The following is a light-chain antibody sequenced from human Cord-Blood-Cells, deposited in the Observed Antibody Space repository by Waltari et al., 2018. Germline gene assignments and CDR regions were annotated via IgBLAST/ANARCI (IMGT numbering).Light chain of an antibody. J-gene: IGKJ2*01. CDR2: AAS. CDR1: QSISSY. Sequence: DIQMTQSPSPLSASVGDRVTITCRESQSISSYLNWYQQKPGKAPKLLIYAASSLQSGVPSRFSGSGSETDYTLTISSLQPEDFATYYCQQSYSTPYTFGQVTKLEIK. CDR3: QQSYSTPYT. V-gene: IGKV1-39*01.